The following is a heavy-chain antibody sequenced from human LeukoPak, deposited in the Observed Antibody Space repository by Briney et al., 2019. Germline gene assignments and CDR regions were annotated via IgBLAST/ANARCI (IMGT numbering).Heavy chain of an antibody. CDR2: INHSGST. Sequence: SETLSLTCAVYGGSFSGYYWTWLGQPPGKGLEWVGEINHSGSTTYNPSLKSRVTISVDTSKNQFSLNLSSVTAADTAVYYCARDLKYSSSSLDPWGQGTLVTVSS. CDR1: GGSFSGYY. CDR3: ARDLKYSSSSLDP. D-gene: IGHD6-6*01. J-gene: IGHJ5*02. V-gene: IGHV4-34*01.